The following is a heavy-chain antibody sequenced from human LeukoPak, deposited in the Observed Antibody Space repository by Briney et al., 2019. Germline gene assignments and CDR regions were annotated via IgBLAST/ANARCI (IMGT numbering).Heavy chain of an antibody. CDR1: GGSINGGGYY. J-gene: IGHJ4*02. CDR3: ARRGYSAYDLDY. D-gene: IGHD5-12*01. CDR2: IYYSGNT. Sequence: KPSETLSLTCTVSGGSINGGGYYWSWIRQYPGEGLEWIGDIYYSGNTYYNPSLKSRVTISVDTSKNQFSLRLSSVTAADTAVYYCARRGYSAYDLDYWGQGTLVTVSS. V-gene: IGHV4-31*03.